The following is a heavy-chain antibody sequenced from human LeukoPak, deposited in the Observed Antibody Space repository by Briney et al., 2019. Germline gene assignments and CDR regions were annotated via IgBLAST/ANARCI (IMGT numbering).Heavy chain of an antibody. D-gene: IGHD3-10*01. J-gene: IGHJ4*02. CDR3: AKDPLLVRGFDY. Sequence: GRSLRLSCAASGFTFSSYGMHWVRQAPGKGLEWVSAISGSGGSTYYADSVKGRFTISRDNSKNTLYLQMNSLRAEDTAVYYCAKDPLLVRGFDYWGQGTLVTVSS. V-gene: IGHV3-23*01. CDR2: ISGSGGST. CDR1: GFTFSSYG.